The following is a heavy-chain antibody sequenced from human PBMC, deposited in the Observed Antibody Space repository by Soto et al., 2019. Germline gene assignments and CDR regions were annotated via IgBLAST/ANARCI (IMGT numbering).Heavy chain of an antibody. CDR3: AKKGALRPSNYFYELDV. V-gene: IGHV3-23*01. CDR1: GFIFSSCA. Sequence: EVQLLESGGGLVQRGGSLRLSCAAYGFIFSSCAMSWVRQAPGKGLEWVSSISGSGATTYYGDSVKGPFTISRDNSKDTVNLEINSLGAGDTAAYYCAKKGALRPSNYFYELDVWGQGTTVIVSS. CDR2: ISGSGATT. J-gene: IGHJ6*02. D-gene: IGHD6-6*01.